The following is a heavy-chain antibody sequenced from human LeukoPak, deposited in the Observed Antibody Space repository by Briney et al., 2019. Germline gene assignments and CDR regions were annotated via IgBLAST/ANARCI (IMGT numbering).Heavy chain of an antibody. CDR3: ARGTAVAGTYY. CDR2: INHSGST. V-gene: IGHV4-34*01. J-gene: IGHJ4*02. Sequence: PSETLSLTCAVDGGSFSGYYWSWIRQPPVKGLEWIGEINHSGSTNYNPSLKSRVTISVDTSKNQFSLKLSSVTAADTAVYYCARGTAVAGTYYWGQGTLVTVSS. CDR1: GGSFSGYY. D-gene: IGHD6-19*01.